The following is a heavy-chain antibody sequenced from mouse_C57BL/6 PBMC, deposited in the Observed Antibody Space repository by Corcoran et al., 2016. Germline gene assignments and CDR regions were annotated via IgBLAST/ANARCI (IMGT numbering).Heavy chain of an antibody. CDR3: VRVYDEAWCAY. D-gene: IGHD2-12*01. CDR1: GYTFTEYP. J-gene: IGHJ3*01. CDR2: IYTDTGEP. Sequence: QIQLVQSGPELKKPGETVKISCKASGYTFTEYPKHWVKQAPGKGFKLMGMIYTDTGEPTYAEEFKERFAFSLETSASTAYVQINNLKNEDTAKYFCVRVYDEAWCAYWGQGTLVTVSA. V-gene: IGHV9-1*01.